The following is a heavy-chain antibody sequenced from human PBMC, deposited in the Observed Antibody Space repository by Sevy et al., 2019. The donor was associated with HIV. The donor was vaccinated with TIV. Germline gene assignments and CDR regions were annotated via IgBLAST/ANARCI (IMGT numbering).Heavy chain of an antibody. CDR2: ISYDGTRE. CDR3: SRGGRFESSGYYNGYFDS. J-gene: IGHJ4*03. V-gene: IGHV3-30*04. D-gene: IGHD3-3*01. CDR1: GFTFSHYA. Sequence: GGSLRLSCAASGFTFSHYAMHWVRQAPGKAREWVAIISYDGTREYFALSVKGRFTISRYNSKNTGSLHMNSLRAEDTAVYYCSRGGRFESSGYYNGYFDSWGQGTLITVSS.